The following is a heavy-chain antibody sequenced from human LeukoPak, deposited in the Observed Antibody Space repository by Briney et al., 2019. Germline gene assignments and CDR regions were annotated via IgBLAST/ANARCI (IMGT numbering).Heavy chain of an antibody. V-gene: IGHV4-34*01. D-gene: IGHD6-13*01. CDR1: GGSFSGYY. CDR2: INHSGST. CDR3: ARMAPGIAAPDY. J-gene: IGHJ4*02. Sequence: SETLSLTCAVYGGSFSGYYWSWIRQPPGKGLEWIGEINHSGSTNYNPSLKSRVTISVEPSKNQFSLKLSSVTAADTAVYYCARMAPGIAAPDYWGQGTLVTVSS.